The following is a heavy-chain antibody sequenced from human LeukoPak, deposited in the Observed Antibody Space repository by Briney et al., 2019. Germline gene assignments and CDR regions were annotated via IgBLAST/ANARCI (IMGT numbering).Heavy chain of an antibody. V-gene: IGHV3-7*05. CDR1: GFTFSSYW. D-gene: IGHD3-16*02. CDR3: ARGYISPRMNWFDP. CDR2: IKHGGSAK. J-gene: IGHJ5*02. Sequence: GGSLRLSCAASGFTFSSYWMSWVRQAPGKGLEWVANIKHGGSAKYYVDSLKGRFTISRDNAKNSLYLQMSSLRAEDTAVYYCARGYISPRMNWFDPWGQGTLVTVSS.